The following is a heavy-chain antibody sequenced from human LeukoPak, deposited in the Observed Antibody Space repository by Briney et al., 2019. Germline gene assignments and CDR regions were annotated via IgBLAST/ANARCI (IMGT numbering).Heavy chain of an antibody. V-gene: IGHV3-30*02. CDR3: ARERWDYDSSGYYAAYYFDY. D-gene: IGHD3-22*01. CDR2: VRHDASSK. J-gene: IGHJ4*02. CDR1: GFSFSSYG. Sequence: GGSLRLSCAASGFSFSSYGMYWVRQAPGKGLEWVSFVRHDASSKYYADSVKGRFTISRDNSKNTLYLQMNSLRVEDTAVYYCARERWDYDSSGYYAAYYFDYWGQGTLVTVSS.